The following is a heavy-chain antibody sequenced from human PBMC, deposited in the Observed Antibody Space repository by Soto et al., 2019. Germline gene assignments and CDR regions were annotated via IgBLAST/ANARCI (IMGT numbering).Heavy chain of an antibody. CDR2: IWYDGSNK. CDR3: ARDVDPVNICIGY. Sequence: QVQLVESGGGVVQPGRSLRLSCAASGFTFSSYGMHWVRQAPGKGLEWVAVIWYDGSNKYYADSVKGRFTISRDNSKNTLYLQVTSPRAEDTGVYYCARDVDPVNICIGYWGQGTLVTVSS. D-gene: IGHD3-9*01. J-gene: IGHJ4*02. CDR1: GFTFSSYG. V-gene: IGHV3-33*01.